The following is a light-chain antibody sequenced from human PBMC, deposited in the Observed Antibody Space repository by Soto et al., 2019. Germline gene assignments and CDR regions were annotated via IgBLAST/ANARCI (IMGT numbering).Light chain of an antibody. J-gene: IGKJ1*01. CDR1: QSVSSN. Sequence: DIVMTQSPATLSVSPGERATLSCRASQSVSSNLAWYQQKPGQAPRLLIYGASTRATGIPARFSGSGSGTEFTLTISSLQSEDSAVYYCQQYNKWPRTFGQGTKVDTK. CDR3: QQYNKWPRT. CDR2: GAS. V-gene: IGKV3-15*01.